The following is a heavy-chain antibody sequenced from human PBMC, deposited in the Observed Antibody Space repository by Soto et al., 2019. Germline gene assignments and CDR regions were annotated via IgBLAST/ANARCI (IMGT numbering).Heavy chain of an antibody. V-gene: IGHV3-74*01. J-gene: IGHJ3*01. CDR2: IHSDGSDT. CDR1: GFTFSYYW. Sequence: EVQLMESGGGLVQPGESLRLSCAASGFTFSYYWMHWVRQAPGKGLVWVSRIHSDGSDTTYADSVKGRFTISRDNARNTLDLQMNSLRAEDTAVYYCARGDRGAFDLWGQGTVVTVSS. D-gene: IGHD1-26*01. CDR3: ARGDRGAFDL.